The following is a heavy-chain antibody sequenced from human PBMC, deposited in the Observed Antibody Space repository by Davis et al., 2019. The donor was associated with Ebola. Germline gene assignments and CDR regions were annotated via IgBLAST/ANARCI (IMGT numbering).Heavy chain of an antibody. Sequence: GESPKTPCAASGFTFRSNSMNWVRQAPGQGLEWVSFISSSSNYIYYADSVKGRFTVSRDNAKNSLYLQMNSLRAEDTAVYYCVRDPALVVTGGGWFFGLWGRGTLVTVSS. V-gene: IGHV3-21*01. J-gene: IGHJ2*01. CDR1: GFTFRSNS. CDR3: VRDPALVVTGGGWFFGL. CDR2: ISSSSNYI. D-gene: IGHD2-21*02.